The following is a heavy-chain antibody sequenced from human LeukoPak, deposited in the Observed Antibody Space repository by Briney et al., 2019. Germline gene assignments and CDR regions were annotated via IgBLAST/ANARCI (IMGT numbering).Heavy chain of an antibody. V-gene: IGHV3-23*01. CDR3: ASHDILTGYYRNP. CDR1: GFTFSSYA. D-gene: IGHD3-9*01. J-gene: IGHJ5*02. CDR2: ISGSGGST. Sequence: GGSLRLSCAASGFTFSSYAMSWVRQAPGKGLECVSAISGSGGSTYYADSVKGRFTISRDNSKNTLYLQMNSLRAEDTAVYYCASHDILTGYYRNPWGQGTLVTVSS.